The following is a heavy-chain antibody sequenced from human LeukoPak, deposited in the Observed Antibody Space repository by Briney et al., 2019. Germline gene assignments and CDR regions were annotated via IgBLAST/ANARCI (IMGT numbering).Heavy chain of an antibody. V-gene: IGHV3-21*01. CDR3: ARVLYSYGYSEFAFDI. Sequence: GGSLRLSCAASGFSFSRYSMNWVRQAPGKGLEWVSSISSSATYIYYADSLKGRFTISRDNAKNSLYPHMNSLRAEDTAVYYCARVLYSYGYSEFAFDIWGQGTMVTVSS. CDR2: ISSSATYI. CDR1: GFSFSRYS. J-gene: IGHJ3*02. D-gene: IGHD5-18*01.